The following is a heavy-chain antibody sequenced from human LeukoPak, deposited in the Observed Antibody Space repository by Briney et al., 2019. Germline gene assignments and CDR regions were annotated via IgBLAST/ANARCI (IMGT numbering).Heavy chain of an antibody. J-gene: IGHJ4*02. CDR2: ISGSGGST. CDR3: AKALVYDILTGPLDY. Sequence: GGSLRLSCAASGFTFSSYAMSWVRQAPGKGLEWVSAISGSGGSTYYADSVKGRFTISRDNSKNTLYLQMNSLRAEDTAVYYCAKALVYDILTGPLDYWGQGTLVTVSS. CDR1: GFTFSSYA. D-gene: IGHD3-9*01. V-gene: IGHV3-23*01.